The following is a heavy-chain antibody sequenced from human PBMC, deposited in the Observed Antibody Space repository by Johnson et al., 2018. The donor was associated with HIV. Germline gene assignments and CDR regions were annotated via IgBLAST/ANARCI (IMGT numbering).Heavy chain of an antibody. CDR1: GFTFSTSA. V-gene: IGHV3-30*09. CDR3: AREAYYARAFDL. J-gene: IGHJ3*01. D-gene: IGHD3-3*01. CDR2: ISYDGINK. Sequence: QVQLVESGGGLVQPGGSLRLSCGASGFTFSTSAMHWVRQAPGKGLKWVATISYDGINKYYADSLKGRFAISRDNSRNTLDLRMDSLRVEDTAVYYCAREAYYARAFDLWGQGTMVTVSS.